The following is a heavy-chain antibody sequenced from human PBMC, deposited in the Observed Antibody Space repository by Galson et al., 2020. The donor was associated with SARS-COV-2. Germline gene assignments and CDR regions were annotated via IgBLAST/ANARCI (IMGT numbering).Heavy chain of an antibody. V-gene: IGHV3-48*03. J-gene: IGHJ3*02. Sequence: GGSLRLSCAGSGFTFSSYEMNWVRQAPGKGLEWVSYISGSGTNMYYADSVKGRFTISRDNARSSLYLQMTSLRAEDTAVYYCASPYLAAASFFCAFDIWGLGTMVTVSS. CDR3: ASPYLAAASFFCAFDI. CDR2: ISGSGTNM. CDR1: GFTFSSYE. D-gene: IGHD2-15*01.